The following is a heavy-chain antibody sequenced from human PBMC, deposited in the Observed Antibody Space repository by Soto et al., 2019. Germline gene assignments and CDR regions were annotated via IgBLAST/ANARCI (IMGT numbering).Heavy chain of an antibody. CDR1: GFSLSTTTVG. D-gene: IGHD3-9*01. Sequence: QITLKESGPTLVKPTQTLTLTCTLSGFSLSTTTVGVGWIRQPPGKALEWLALIYWDDDRRYIPSLKNRLTITKDTSGCQVVRTMTNMDPVDTATYYCAQITPFYFKGYYFDYWGPGILVTVSS. CDR3: AQITPFYFKGYYFDY. CDR2: IYWDDDR. V-gene: IGHV2-5*02. J-gene: IGHJ4*02.